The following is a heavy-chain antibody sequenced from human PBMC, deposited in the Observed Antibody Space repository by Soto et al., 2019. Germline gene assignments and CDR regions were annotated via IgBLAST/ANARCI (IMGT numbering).Heavy chain of an antibody. V-gene: IGHV3-53*04. J-gene: IGHJ6*03. Sequence: PGGSLRLSCSASGFTVSSNYMSWVRQAPGKGLEWVSVIYSGGSTYYADSVKGRFTISRHNSKNTLYLQMNSLRAEDTAVYYCARYYGDYYYYYYYMDVWGKGTTVTVSS. CDR2: IYSGGST. CDR3: ARYYGDYYYYYYYMDV. D-gene: IGHD4-17*01. CDR1: GFTVSSNY.